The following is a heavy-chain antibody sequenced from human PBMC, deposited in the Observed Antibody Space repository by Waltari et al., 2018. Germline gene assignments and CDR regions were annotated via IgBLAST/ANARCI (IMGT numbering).Heavy chain of an antibody. J-gene: IGHJ4*02. CDR2: IYYSGST. V-gene: IGHV4-59*01. Sequence: QVQLQESGPGLVKPSETLSLTCTVSGGSISRYYWSWIRQPPGKGLEWIGYIYYSGSTNYNPSLKSRVTISVDTSKNQFSLKLSSVTAADTAVYYCARALYGSGPFDYWGQGTLVTVSS. CDR3: ARALYGSGPFDY. CDR1: GGSISRYY. D-gene: IGHD3-10*01.